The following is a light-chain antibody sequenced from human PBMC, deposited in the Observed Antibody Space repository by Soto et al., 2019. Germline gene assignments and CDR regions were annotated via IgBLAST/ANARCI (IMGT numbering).Light chain of an antibody. CDR1: QSVSSSY. CDR2: GAS. Sequence: EIVLTQSPGTLSLSPGERATLSCRASQSVSSSYLAWYQQKPGQAPRLLIYGASSRATGIPDRFSGSGSGTDFTLTISRLEPEDFAVYYCQQYGSSPPTWTFGQGIKVEIK. V-gene: IGKV3-20*01. CDR3: QQYGSSPPTWT. J-gene: IGKJ1*01.